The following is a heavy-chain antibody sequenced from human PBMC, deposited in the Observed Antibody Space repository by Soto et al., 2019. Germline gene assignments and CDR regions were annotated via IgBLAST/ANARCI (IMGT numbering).Heavy chain of an antibody. CDR2: IYYSGST. CDR1: GGPIRNYY. D-gene: IGHD1-1*01. CDR3: ARDIYNSDLGY. Sequence: SETLSLTCTVSGGPIRNYYWSGIRQPPGKGPEWIGYIYYSGSTKYNPSLKSRVSMSVDTSKNQFFLNLRPVSAADTAVYYCARDIYNSDLGYWGQGALVTVSS. V-gene: IGHV4-59*01. J-gene: IGHJ4*02.